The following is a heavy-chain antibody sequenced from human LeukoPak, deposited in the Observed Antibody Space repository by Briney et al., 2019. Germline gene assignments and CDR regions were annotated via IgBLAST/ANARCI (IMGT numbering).Heavy chain of an antibody. D-gene: IGHD7-27*01. CDR2: INPNSGGT. V-gene: IGHV1/OR15-1*02. CDR1: GYIFTDYY. J-gene: IGHJ4*02. CDR3: ARDLRDLSQKTGELRH. Sequence: GASVKVSCKASGYIFTDYYMHWVRQAPGQELGWMGRINPNSGGTNYAQKFQGRVTMTRDTSISTAYTELSSLRSEDTATYYCARDLRDLSQKTGELRHWGQGTLVTVSS.